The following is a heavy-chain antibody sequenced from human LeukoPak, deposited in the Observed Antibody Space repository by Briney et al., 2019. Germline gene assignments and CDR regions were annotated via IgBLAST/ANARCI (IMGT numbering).Heavy chain of an antibody. CDR3: AGGRLPYYAWFLIDEY. V-gene: IGHV3-30*01. Sequence: GRSPRLSCVASGFTFLTHAMHWVRQAPGKGLEWLGVISYDGRNKKYAESVRSRFTISRDDSKNTLYLQLQNVRPDDTAVYFCAGGRLPYYAWFLIDEYWGQGTLVIVSS. D-gene: IGHD3-9*01. J-gene: IGHJ4*02. CDR1: GFTFLTHA. CDR2: ISYDGRNK.